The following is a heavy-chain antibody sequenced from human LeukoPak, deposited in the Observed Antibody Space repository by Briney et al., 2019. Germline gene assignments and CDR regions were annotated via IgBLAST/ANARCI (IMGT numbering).Heavy chain of an antibody. CDR1: GFTFSDYY. V-gene: IGHV3-11*04. J-gene: IGHJ4*02. CDR3: ASRYYYDSSGYFADFDY. CDR2: ISSSGSTI. Sequence: GGSLRLSCAASGFTFSDYYMSWIRQAPGKGLEWVSYISSSGSTIYYADSVKGRFTISRDNAKNSLYLQMNSLRAEDAAVYYCASRYYYDSSGYFADFDYWGQGTLVTVSS. D-gene: IGHD3-22*01.